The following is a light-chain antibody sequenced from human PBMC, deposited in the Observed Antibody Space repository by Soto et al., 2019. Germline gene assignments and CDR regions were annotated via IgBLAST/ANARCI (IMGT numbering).Light chain of an antibody. Sequence: IVLTQSPGTLSLSPGERATLSCRASQSVTSNHLAWYQQKPGQAPRLLIYGASFRPTGIPDRFSGRGSGTDFTLTISRLEPEDFAVYYCQQYVSSPYTFGQGTKLDIK. V-gene: IGKV3-20*01. CDR2: GAS. J-gene: IGKJ2*01. CDR1: QSVTSNH. CDR3: QQYVSSPYT.